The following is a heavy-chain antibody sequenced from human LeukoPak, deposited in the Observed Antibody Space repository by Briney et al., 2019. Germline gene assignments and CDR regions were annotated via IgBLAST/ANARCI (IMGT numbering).Heavy chain of an antibody. CDR3: AKALDGYNGMDV. CDR1: GFTFSSYA. CDR2: ISGSGRST. V-gene: IGHV3-23*01. J-gene: IGHJ6*02. D-gene: IGHD3-16*02. Sequence: GGSLRLSCAASGFTFSSYAMSWVRQAPGNGLAWLSGISGSGRSTHSADSVKGRFTISRDNSKNMLYLQMNSLRAEDTALYYCAKALDGYNGMDVWGQGTTVIVSS.